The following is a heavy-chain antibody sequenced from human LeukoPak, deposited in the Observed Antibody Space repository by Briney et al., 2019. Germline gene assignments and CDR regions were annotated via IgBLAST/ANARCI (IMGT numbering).Heavy chain of an antibody. Sequence: GSLRLSCEPSGFSFSTYSMNWVRQAPGKGLEWIGEIYHSGSTNYNPSLKSRVTISVDKSKNQFSLKLSSVTAADTAVYYCARNDYGDSLDYWGQGTLVTVSS. D-gene: IGHD4-17*01. CDR3: ARNDYGDSLDY. V-gene: IGHV4-4*02. CDR1: GFSFSTYS. J-gene: IGHJ4*02. CDR2: IYHSGST.